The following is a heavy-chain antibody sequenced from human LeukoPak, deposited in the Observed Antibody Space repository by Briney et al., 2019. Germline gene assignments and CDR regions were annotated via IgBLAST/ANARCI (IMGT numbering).Heavy chain of an antibody. V-gene: IGHV4-39*01. CDR1: GGSISSSSYY. D-gene: IGHD4-11*01. Sequence: SETLSLTCTVSGGSISSSSYYWGWIRQPPGKGLEWIGSIYYSGSTYYNPSLKSRVTISVDTSKNQFSLKLSSVTAADTAVYYCARPARQYYYYGMDVWGQGTTVTVSS. CDR2: IYYSGST. J-gene: IGHJ6*02. CDR3: ARPARQYYYYGMDV.